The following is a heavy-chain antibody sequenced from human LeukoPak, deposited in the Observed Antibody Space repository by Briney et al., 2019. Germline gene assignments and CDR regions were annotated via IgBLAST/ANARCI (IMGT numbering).Heavy chain of an antibody. CDR3: SRGPGIVGAGTLGFDD. CDR2: IYSSGST. D-gene: IGHD1-26*01. J-gene: IGHJ4*02. CDR1: GGSINNYY. Sequence: SETLSLTCTVSGGSINNYYWSWIRQPPGKGLEWIGCIYSSGSTTYNPSLKSRVTVSVDTSNTQFSLTLNSGTAAATAVYYCSRGPGIVGAGTLGFDDWGQGALVTVSS. V-gene: IGHV4-59*01.